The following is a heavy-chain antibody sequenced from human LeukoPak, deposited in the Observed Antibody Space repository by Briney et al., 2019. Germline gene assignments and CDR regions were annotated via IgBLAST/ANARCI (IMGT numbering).Heavy chain of an antibody. Sequence: SETLSLTCTVSGGSISSYYWSWIRQPPGKGLEWVGYIYYSGTTNYNPSFKSRVTISVDTSKHQFSRKLSSVTAADTAVYYCARGPYYYDSSGYHDWGQGTLVTVSS. CDR3: ARGPYYYDSSGYHD. V-gene: IGHV4-59*01. D-gene: IGHD3-22*01. J-gene: IGHJ4*02. CDR2: IYYSGTT. CDR1: GGSISSYY.